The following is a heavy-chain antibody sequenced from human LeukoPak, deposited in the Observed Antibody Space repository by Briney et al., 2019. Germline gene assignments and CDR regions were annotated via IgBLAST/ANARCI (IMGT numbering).Heavy chain of an antibody. Sequence: SETLSLTCTVSGGSISSSSYYWGWIRQPPGKGLEWIGSIYYSGSTYYNPSLKSRVTISVDTSKNQFSLKLSSVTAADTAVYYCARQIGVAAGFWFDPWGQGTLVTVSS. V-gene: IGHV4-39*01. CDR1: GGSISSSSYY. CDR2: IYYSGST. CDR3: ARQIGVAAGFWFDP. D-gene: IGHD6-13*01. J-gene: IGHJ5*02.